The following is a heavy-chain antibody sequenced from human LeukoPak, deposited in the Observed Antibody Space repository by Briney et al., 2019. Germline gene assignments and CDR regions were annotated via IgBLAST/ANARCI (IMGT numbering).Heavy chain of an antibody. CDR1: GLTFSNYW. CDR3: ASPYSGSYWERHDAFDI. J-gene: IGHJ3*02. V-gene: IGHV3-7*01. Sequence: PGGSLRLSCAASGLTFSNYWMSWVRQAPGKGLEWVANIKFDGSDKFYVDSVKGRFTISRDNAKNLLYLQMNSLRAEDTAVYYCASPYSGSYWERHDAFDIWGQGTMVTVSS. CDR2: IKFDGSDK. D-gene: IGHD1-26*01.